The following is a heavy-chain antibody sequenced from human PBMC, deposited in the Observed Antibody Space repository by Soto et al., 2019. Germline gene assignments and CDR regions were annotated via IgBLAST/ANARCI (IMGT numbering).Heavy chain of an antibody. CDR1: GGSFSGYY. CDR3: ARPGYSSGWYSLPHFDY. V-gene: IGHV4-34*01. Sequence: PSETLSLTCAVYGGSFSGYYWSWIRQPPGKGLEWIGEINHSGSTNYNPSLKSRVTISVDTSKNQFSLKLSSVTAADTAVYYCARPGYSSGWYSLPHFDYWGQGTLVTVSS. D-gene: IGHD6-19*01. J-gene: IGHJ4*02. CDR2: INHSGST.